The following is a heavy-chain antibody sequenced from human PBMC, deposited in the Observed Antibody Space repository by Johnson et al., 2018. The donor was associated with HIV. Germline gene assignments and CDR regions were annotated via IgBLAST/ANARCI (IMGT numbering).Heavy chain of an antibody. V-gene: IGHV3-11*04. Sequence: QVQVVESGGGLVKPGGSLRLSCAASGFTFSDHYMAWIRQAPGKGLDWVAYVSGSGRTNTIYYGDSVTGRFTLSRANAENSLYLQMTSLRVEDTAVYYCAHRSSWSYDAYDIWGQGTMVTVSS. CDR1: GFTFSDHY. CDR2: VSGSGRTNTI. CDR3: AHRSSWSYDAYDI. J-gene: IGHJ3*02. D-gene: IGHD6-13*01.